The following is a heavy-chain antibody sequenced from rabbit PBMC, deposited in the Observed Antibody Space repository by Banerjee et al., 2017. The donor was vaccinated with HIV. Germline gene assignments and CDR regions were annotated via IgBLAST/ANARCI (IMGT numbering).Heavy chain of an antibody. CDR2: IATGDGST. CDR3: VRNFNL. J-gene: IGHJ4*01. Sequence: QLVESGGGLVKPGASLTLTCTASGFTISSDWMCWVRQAPGKGLEWIACIATGDGSTYYANWAKGRFTISKTSSTTVTLQMTSLTAADTATYFCVRNFNLWGQGTLVTVS. CDR1: GFTISSDW. V-gene: IGHV1S45*01.